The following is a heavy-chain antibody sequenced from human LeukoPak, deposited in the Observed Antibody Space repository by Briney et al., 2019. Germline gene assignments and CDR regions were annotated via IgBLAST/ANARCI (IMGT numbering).Heavy chain of an antibody. CDR3: ASGRWLQANWVIDS. Sequence: PGGSLRLSCAASGFTISSDEMNWARQAPGNGLEWVLHISSGGGAIYYADSVKGRFSISRDTAKNSLYLQMNGLRAEDTAVYYCASGRWLQANWVIDSWGQGTLVTVSS. CDR2: ISSGGGAI. V-gene: IGHV3-48*03. CDR1: GFTISSDE. D-gene: IGHD5-24*01. J-gene: IGHJ4*02.